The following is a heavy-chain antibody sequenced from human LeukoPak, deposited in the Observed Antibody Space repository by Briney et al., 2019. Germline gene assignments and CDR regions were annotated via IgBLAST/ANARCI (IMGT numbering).Heavy chain of an antibody. CDR2: ISSGSSYI. J-gene: IGHJ3*02. CDR1: GFTFNTYS. CDR3: ARQVGADDAFDI. Sequence: GGSLRLSCAASGFTFNTYSVNWVRQAPGKGLEWVSSISSGSSYIFYADSMKGRFTISRDNAKTSLYLQMNSLRAEDTAVYYCARQVGADDAFDIWGQGTKVTVSS. V-gene: IGHV3-21*01. D-gene: IGHD1-26*01.